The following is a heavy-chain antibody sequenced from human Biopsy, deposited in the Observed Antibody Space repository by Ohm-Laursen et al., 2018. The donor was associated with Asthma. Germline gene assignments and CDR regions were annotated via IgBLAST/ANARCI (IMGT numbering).Heavy chain of an antibody. J-gene: IGHJ4*02. CDR3: ARRWRSYDSSNYYLDQ. V-gene: IGHV4-4*02. Sequence: SETLSLTCDVSGGSISVSNWWSWARQPPGGGLEGIGQIYHLGNANYNPSLKSRVTMSVDKSKNQLPRKLTSVTAADAAVVFCARRWRSYDSSNYYLDQWGQGTLVTVSS. CDR2: IYHLGNA. CDR1: GGSISVSNW. D-gene: IGHD3-22*01.